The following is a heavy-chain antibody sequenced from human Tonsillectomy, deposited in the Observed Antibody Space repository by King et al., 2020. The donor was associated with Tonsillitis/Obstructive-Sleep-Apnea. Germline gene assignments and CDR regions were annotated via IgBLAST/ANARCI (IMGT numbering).Heavy chain of an antibody. CDR1: GFTFRNYW. Sequence: VQLVESGGGLVQPGGSLRLSCAASGFTFRNYWMHWVRQVPGKGLVWVSRIDSDGGDVTYADSVKGLFTISRDNAKNTLYLQMNSLRAEDTAVYTCASTPGRLNLFGAGIKPDYYYYMDVWGKGTTVTVS. D-gene: IGHD3-3*01. J-gene: IGHJ6*03. CDR3: ASTPGRLNLFGAGIKPDYYYYMDV. V-gene: IGHV3-74*03. CDR2: IDSDGGDV.